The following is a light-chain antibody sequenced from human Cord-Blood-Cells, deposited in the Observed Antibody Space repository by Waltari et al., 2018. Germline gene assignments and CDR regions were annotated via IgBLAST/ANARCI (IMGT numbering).Light chain of an antibody. CDR3: LLYYGGAWV. V-gene: IGLV7-43*01. J-gene: IGLJ3*02. CDR2: STS. Sequence: QTVVTPEPSLTVSPGGSVTLPCAPSTGAVSSGYYPNWFQQKPGQAPRQLIYSTSNTHSLTPARFSGSLLGGKATLTLSGVQPEDEAEYYCLLYYGGAWVFGGGTKLTVL. CDR1: TGAVSSGYY.